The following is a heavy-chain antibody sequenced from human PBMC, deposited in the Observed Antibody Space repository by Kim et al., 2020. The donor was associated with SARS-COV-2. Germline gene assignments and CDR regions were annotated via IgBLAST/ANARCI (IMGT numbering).Heavy chain of an antibody. D-gene: IGHD7-27*01. CDR2: AT. CDR3: AGGGTGDSADY. V-gene: IGHV3-13*01. J-gene: IGHJ4*02. Sequence: ATFYPDSVRDRFTVSRENAKNSLYLQMNRLTAGGAAVYYCAGGGTGDSADYWGQGTLVTVSS.